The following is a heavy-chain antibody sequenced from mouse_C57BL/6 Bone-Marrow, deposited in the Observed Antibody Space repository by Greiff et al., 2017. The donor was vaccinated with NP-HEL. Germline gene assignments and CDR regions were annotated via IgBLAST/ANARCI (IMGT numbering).Heavy chain of an antibody. CDR2: IDPSDSYT. CDR1: GYTFTSYW. V-gene: IGHV1-59*01. CDR3: VYGSRASRY. Sequence: QVQLQQPGAELVRPGTSVKLSCTASGYTFTSYWMHWVQQRPGQGLEWIGVIDPSDSYTNYNQKFKGKDTLTVDTSSSTAYMQLSSLTSEDSAGYYGVYGSRASRYWGQGTTLTVSS. D-gene: IGHD1-1*01. J-gene: IGHJ2*01.